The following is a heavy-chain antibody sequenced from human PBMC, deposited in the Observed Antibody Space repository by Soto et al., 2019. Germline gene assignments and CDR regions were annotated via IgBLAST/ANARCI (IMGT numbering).Heavy chain of an antibody. CDR3: ARGDSGSYLREGLGYYYVMDI. CDR1: GVSISGDDW. J-gene: IGHJ6*02. V-gene: IGHV4-4*02. Sequence: QVRLQESGPGLVKPSGTLSLACVVSGVSISGDDWWTWVRQSPGKGLEWLGEIFHSGSTNSNPSLKTRVTLSVDKSKREFSLNLTSVTAADTAVYYCARGDSGSYLREGLGYYYVMDIWGQGTTVTVSS. D-gene: IGHD1-26*01. CDR2: IFHSGST.